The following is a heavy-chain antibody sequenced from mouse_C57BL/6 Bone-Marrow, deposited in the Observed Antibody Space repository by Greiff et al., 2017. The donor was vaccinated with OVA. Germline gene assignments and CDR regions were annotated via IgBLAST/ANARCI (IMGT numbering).Heavy chain of an antibody. V-gene: IGHV5-17*01. D-gene: IGHD2-4*01. CDR3: ARSKGPWDYVASY. CDR2: ISSGSSTI. Sequence: DVMLVESGGGLVKPGGSLKLSCAASGFTFSDYGMHWVRQAPEKGLEWVAYISSGSSTIYYADTVKGRFTISRDNAKNTLFLQMTSLRSEDTAMYYCARSKGPWDYVASYWGQGTLVTVSA. J-gene: IGHJ3*01. CDR1: GFTFSDYG.